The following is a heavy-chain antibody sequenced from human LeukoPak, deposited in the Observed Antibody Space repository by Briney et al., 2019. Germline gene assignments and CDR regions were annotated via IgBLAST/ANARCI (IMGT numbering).Heavy chain of an antibody. Sequence: SETLSLTCPVSGGSISSYYWSWIRQPAGKGLEWIGRIYTSGSTNCNPSLKSRVTMSVDTSKNQFSLKLSSVTAADTAVYYCGVVAASYYYYGMDVWGQGTTVTVSS. CDR3: GVVAASYYYYGMDV. J-gene: IGHJ6*02. CDR1: GGSISSYY. V-gene: IGHV4-4*07. CDR2: IYTSGST. D-gene: IGHD2-15*01.